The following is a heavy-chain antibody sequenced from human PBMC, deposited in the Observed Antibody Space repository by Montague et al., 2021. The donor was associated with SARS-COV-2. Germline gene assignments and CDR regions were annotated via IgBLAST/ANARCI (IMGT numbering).Heavy chain of an antibody. J-gene: IGHJ6*02. CDR2: TYYRSKWYN. CDR1: GDSVSSNSAT. Sequence: CAISGDSVSSNSATWNWVRQSPSRGLEWLGRTYYRSKWYNDYAVSVRGRVTINPDTSKSQFSLQLNSVTPEDTVIYYCTSGREGNYNVMDVWGQGTTDTVSS. D-gene: IGHD1-1*01. V-gene: IGHV6-1*01. CDR3: TSGREGNYNVMDV.